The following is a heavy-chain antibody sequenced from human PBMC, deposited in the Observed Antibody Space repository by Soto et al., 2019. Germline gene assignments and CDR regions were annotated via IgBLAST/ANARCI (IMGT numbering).Heavy chain of an antibody. Sequence: SETLSLTCGVADGSIRSRSYYWGFIRHPRGEGLEWIGGIYYSGTNLYSPSLKSRVIISVDTSKNQFSLKLSSVTAADTAMYYCARQNGSFRSWFDSWGQGTLVTVSS. CDR1: DGSIRSRSYY. D-gene: IGHD3-10*01. J-gene: IGHJ5*01. CDR3: ARQNGSFRSWFDS. CDR2: IYYSGTN. V-gene: IGHV4-39*01.